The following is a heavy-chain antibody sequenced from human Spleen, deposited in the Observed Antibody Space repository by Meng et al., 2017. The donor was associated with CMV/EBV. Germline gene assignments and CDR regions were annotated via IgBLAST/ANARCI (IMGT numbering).Heavy chain of an antibody. D-gene: IGHD3-10*01. J-gene: IGHJ6*02. CDR2: IYPGDSDS. CDR3: ARHHYINYYYGMDV. Sequence: GGSLRLSCKGSGFIFTRYWIGWVRQMPGKGLEWMGIIYPGDSDSRYSPSFQGQVTISADKSINTAYLQWSSLKASDTAMYYCARHHYINYYYGMDVWGQGTTVTVSS. V-gene: IGHV5-51*01. CDR1: GFIFTRYW.